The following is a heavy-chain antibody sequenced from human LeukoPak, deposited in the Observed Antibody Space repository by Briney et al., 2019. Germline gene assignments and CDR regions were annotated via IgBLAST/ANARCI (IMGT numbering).Heavy chain of an antibody. CDR3: ARWGPEYCSGGSCYYFDY. Sequence: SETLSLTCTVSGGSISSYYWSWIRQPPGKGLEWIGYIYYSGSTNYNPPLKSRVTISVDTSKNQFSLKLSSVTAADTAVYYCARWGPEYCSGGSCYYFDYWGQGTLVTVSS. CDR2: IYYSGST. J-gene: IGHJ4*02. D-gene: IGHD2-15*01. CDR1: GGSISSYY. V-gene: IGHV4-59*01.